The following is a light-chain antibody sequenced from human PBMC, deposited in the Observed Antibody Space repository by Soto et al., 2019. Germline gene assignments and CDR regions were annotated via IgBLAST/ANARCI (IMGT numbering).Light chain of an antibody. J-gene: IGLJ3*02. CDR3: SSFAGISYAGSNTVV. CDR1: SSDVGGSNF. CDR2: EVS. V-gene: IGLV2-8*01. Sequence: QSALTQPPSASGSPGQSVTISCTGTSSDVGGSNFVSWYQQHPGKAPKLMIYEVSKRPSGVPDRFSGSKSGNTASLTVSGLQAEDEADYYCSSFAGISYAGSNTVVFGGGTKPTVL.